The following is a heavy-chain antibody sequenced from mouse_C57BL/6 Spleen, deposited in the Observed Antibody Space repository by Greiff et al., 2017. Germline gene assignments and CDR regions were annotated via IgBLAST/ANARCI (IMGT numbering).Heavy chain of an antibody. CDR1: GYTFTSYW. CDR2: IYPGSGST. D-gene: IGHD2-3*01. CDR3: ASSDGYYGWYFDV. V-gene: IGHV1-55*01. J-gene: IGHJ1*03. Sequence: QVQLQQPGAELVKPGASVKMSCKASGYTFTSYWITWVKQRPGQGLEWIGDIYPGSGSTNYNEKFKSKATLTVDTSSSTAYMQLSSLTSEDTAVYYCASSDGYYGWYFDVWGTGTTVTVSS.